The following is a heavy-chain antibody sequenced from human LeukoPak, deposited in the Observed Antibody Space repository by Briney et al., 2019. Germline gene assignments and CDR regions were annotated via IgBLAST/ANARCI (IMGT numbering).Heavy chain of an antibody. Sequence: GGSLRPSCAASGFTFINAWMNWVRQAPGRGLEWVGRIRNKANSYTTEYAASVKGRLTISRDDSKNSLYLQMNSLKTEDTAVYYCARIAAGGSYYFDYWGQGTLVTVSS. CDR3: ARIAAGGSYYFDY. CDR2: IRNKANSYTT. V-gene: IGHV3-72*01. CDR1: GFTFINAW. J-gene: IGHJ4*02. D-gene: IGHD6-13*01.